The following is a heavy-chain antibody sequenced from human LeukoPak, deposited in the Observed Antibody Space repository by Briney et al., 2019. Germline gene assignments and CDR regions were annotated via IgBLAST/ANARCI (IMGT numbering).Heavy chain of an antibody. Sequence: PGRSLRLSCAASGFSFSSYGMHWVRPAPGKGLEWVAVISYDGSNKYYADSVKGRFTISRDNSKNTLYLQMNSLRAEDTAVYYCAKDGSRYYDSSGYYRGDNWFDPWGQGTLVTVSS. D-gene: IGHD3-22*01. J-gene: IGHJ5*02. V-gene: IGHV3-30*18. CDR3: AKDGSRYYDSSGYYRGDNWFDP. CDR2: ISYDGSNK. CDR1: GFSFSSYG.